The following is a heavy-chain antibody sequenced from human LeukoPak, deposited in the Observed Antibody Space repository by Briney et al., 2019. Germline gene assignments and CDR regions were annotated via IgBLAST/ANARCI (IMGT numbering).Heavy chain of an antibody. J-gene: IGHJ4*02. Sequence: GGSLRLSCAASGFTFTSHAMDWVRQAPGERLEWVSAINVSGVSTYYSHPFKGRFTISTDNSKKTLNLQMNSLTAEDTAAYPCVKDMRGYDRPVDSWGRGTLVTVSS. D-gene: IGHD5-12*01. CDR1: GFTFTSHA. V-gene: IGHV3-23*01. CDR2: INVSGVST. CDR3: VKDMRGYDRPVDS.